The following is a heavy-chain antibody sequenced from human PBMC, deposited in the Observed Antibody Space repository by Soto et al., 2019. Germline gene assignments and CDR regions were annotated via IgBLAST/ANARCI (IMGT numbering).Heavy chain of an antibody. Sequence: QLQLQETGPGLVKPSETLSLTCSVSSGSISSSNYYRAWIRQPPGKGLEWIGSIHYTGSTYYNPSLKSRVPITVDTSKNQFSLKLTYVSAADTAVYYCARRECSGGTCSFDPWGQGTLVTVSS. CDR2: IHYTGST. D-gene: IGHD2-15*01. V-gene: IGHV4-39*01. CDR3: ARRECSGGTCSFDP. J-gene: IGHJ5*02. CDR1: SGSISSSNYY.